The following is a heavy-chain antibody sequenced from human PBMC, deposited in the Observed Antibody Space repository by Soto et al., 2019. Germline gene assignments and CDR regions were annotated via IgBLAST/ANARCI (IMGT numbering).Heavy chain of an antibody. D-gene: IGHD6-13*01. V-gene: IGHV4-59*12. J-gene: IGHJ4*02. CDR1: GGSISSYY. Sequence: SETLSLSCTVSGGSISSYYWSWIRQPPGKGLEWIGYIYYSGSTNYNPSLKSRVTISVDRSKNQFSLKLISVTAADTAVYYCARRIPTAGLFDYWGQGTLVTVS. CDR3: ARRIPTAGLFDY. CDR2: IYYSGST.